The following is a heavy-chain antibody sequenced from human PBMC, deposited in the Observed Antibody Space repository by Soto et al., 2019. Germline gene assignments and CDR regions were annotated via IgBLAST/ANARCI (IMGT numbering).Heavy chain of an antibody. V-gene: IGHV3-23*01. CDR3: AKSPPIVVVVAATLWFDP. CDR2: ISGSGGST. CDR1: GFTFSSYA. Sequence: GGSLRLSCAASGFTFSSYAMSWVRQAPGKGLEWVSAISGSGGSTYYADSVKGRFTISRDNSKNTLYLQMNSLRAEDTAVYYCAKSPPIVVVVAATLWFDPWGQGTLVTVSS. J-gene: IGHJ5*02. D-gene: IGHD2-15*01.